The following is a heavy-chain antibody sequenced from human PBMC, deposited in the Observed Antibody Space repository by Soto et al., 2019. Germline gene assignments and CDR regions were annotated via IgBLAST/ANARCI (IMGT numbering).Heavy chain of an antibody. V-gene: IGHV3-33*01. J-gene: IGHJ6*02. D-gene: IGHD5-12*01. Sequence: EGSLRLSCAASGFTFRDHAMHWVRQAPGKGREWLAIIWNDGSNKFYAGSVQGRFTISRDNSKNTVYLQMNTLSAEDTAVYYCARALFPDVDIYAMDVWGQGTTVTVSS. CDR3: ARALFPDVDIYAMDV. CDR2: IWNDGSNK. CDR1: GFTFRDHA.